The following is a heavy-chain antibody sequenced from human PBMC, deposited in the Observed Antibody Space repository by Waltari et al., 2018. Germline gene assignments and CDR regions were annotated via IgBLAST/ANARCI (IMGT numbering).Heavy chain of an antibody. CDR2: IFSNDEK. Sequence: QVTLKESGPVLVKPTETLTLTCTVSGFSLSNARMGVSWIRQPPGKALECLSHIFSNDEKSYSTSLKSRLTISKDTSKSQVVLTMTNMDPVDTATYYCARIPYPVVTDNLDAFDIWGQGTMVTVSS. J-gene: IGHJ3*02. V-gene: IGHV2-26*01. CDR3: ARIPYPVVTDNLDAFDI. CDR1: GFSLSNARMG. D-gene: IGHD2-21*02.